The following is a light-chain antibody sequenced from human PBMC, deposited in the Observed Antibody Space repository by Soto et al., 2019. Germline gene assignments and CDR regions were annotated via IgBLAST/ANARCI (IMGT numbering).Light chain of an antibody. CDR3: QQFNVWPRT. J-gene: IGKJ1*01. V-gene: IGKV3-15*01. Sequence: IVLTQSPATQSVNTGERVTFCWRASESVDINLAWYQQKPGQAPRLLIYGASTRATGVPSRFSGNGSGTEFTLTISSLQAEDFAVYYCQQFNVWPRTFGQGTKVDI. CDR2: GAS. CDR1: ESVDIN.